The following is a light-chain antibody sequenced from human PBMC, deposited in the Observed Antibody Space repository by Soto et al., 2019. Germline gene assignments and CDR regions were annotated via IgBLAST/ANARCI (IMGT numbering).Light chain of an antibody. Sequence: EIVLTQSPATLSLSPGERATLSCRASQSVGSYLAWYQQKPGQPPRLLIYDASTRATGIPARFSGSGAGTDFTLTISSLEPEDVAVYYCHQRSNWPPLTFGQGTRLEIK. J-gene: IGKJ5*01. CDR2: DAS. V-gene: IGKV3-11*01. CDR1: QSVGSY. CDR3: HQRSNWPPLT.